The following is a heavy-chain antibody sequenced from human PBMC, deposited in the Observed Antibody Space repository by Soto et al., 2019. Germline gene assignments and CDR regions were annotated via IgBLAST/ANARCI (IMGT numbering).Heavy chain of an antibody. CDR2: ISAYNGNT. Sequence: VSVKVSCKASGYTFTSYGISWVRQAPGQGLKWMGWISAYNGNTNYAQKLQGRVTMTTDTSTSTAYMELRSLRSDDTAVYYCARVRTIFGVVNYYYYGMDVWGQGTTVTVSS. V-gene: IGHV1-18*01. J-gene: IGHJ6*02. CDR1: GYTFTSYG. CDR3: ARVRTIFGVVNYYYYGMDV. D-gene: IGHD3-3*01.